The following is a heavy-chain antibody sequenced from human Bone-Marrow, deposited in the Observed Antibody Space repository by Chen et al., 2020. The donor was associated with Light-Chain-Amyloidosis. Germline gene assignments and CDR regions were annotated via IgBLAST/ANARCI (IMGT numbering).Heavy chain of an antibody. CDR1: GFTFSRYG. CDR3: ARGARPSCDHWKKDGLDI. Sequence: QVQLVESGGGVVQPGGSLRLSCVASGFTFSRYGFHWVRQAPGKGLEWVAVIWYDGSHIYYADSVTGRFTISRDNSKNTLYLQMNSLRDGDTAVYYCARGARPSCDHWKKDGLDIWGQGTMVIVSS. V-gene: IGHV3-33*01. CDR2: IWYDGSHI. D-gene: IGHD1-1*01. J-gene: IGHJ3*02.